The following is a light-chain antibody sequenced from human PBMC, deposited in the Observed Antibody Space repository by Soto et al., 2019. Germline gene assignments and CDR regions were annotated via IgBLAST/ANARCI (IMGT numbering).Light chain of an antibody. CDR3: QQYGTSEII. CDR2: DTS. Sequence: EIVMTQSPATLSVSPGERATLSCRASQNIYSNVAWYQQRPGQAPRLLIYDTSSRVTGIPDRFSGSGSGTDFTLTISRLEPEDFAVFYCQQYGTSEIIFGQGTRLEI. CDR1: QNIYSN. J-gene: IGKJ5*01. V-gene: IGKV3-20*01.